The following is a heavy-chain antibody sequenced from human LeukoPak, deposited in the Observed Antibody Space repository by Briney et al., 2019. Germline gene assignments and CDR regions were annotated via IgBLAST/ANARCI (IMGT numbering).Heavy chain of an antibody. Sequence: GGSLRLSCAASGLTFSNYWMSWVRQAPGKGLGWVANTRQDGSDKYYVDSVKGRFTISRDNAKNSLYLQMNSLRAEDTAVYYCARELAGHYYGSGSSFDYWGQGTLVTVSS. V-gene: IGHV3-7*01. CDR1: GLTFSNYW. CDR2: TRQDGSDK. CDR3: ARELAGHYYGSGSSFDY. J-gene: IGHJ4*02. D-gene: IGHD3-10*01.